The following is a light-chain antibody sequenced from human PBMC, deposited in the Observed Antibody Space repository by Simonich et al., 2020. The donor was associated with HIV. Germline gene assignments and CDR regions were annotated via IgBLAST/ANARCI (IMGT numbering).Light chain of an antibody. Sequence: EIVMTQSPATLSVSPGERATLSCRASQSVSSNLAWYQQKPGQAPRLLIYGASSRATGIPDRFSGSGSGTGFTLTISRLEPEDFAVYYCQHFGRSPWTFGQGTKVEIK. J-gene: IGKJ1*01. CDR3: QHFGRSPWT. V-gene: IGKV3-20*01. CDR1: QSVSSN. CDR2: GAS.